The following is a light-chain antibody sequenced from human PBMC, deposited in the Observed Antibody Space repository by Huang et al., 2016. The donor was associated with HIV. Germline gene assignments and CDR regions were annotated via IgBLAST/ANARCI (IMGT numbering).Light chain of an antibody. V-gene: IGKV1-5*03. CDR1: QSVSTW. CDR3: QQYSSFWT. J-gene: IGKJ1*01. Sequence: DIQITRSPRTLSASVGDRVTITCRASQSVSTWLSWYQLKPGKPPKLLIYKASTLETGVPSRFSGSGSGTEFTLTISSLQPDDFATYYCQQYSSFWTFGQGTKV. CDR2: KAS.